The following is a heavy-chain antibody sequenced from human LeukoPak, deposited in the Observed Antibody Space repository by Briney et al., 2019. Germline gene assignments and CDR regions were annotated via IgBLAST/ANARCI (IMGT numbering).Heavy chain of an antibody. D-gene: IGHD3-10*01. CDR2: IYTSGST. J-gene: IGHJ4*02. Sequence: PSETLSLTCTVSGGSIRSANYYWSWIRQPAGQGLEWIGRIYTSGSTNYNPSLKSRVTMSVDTSKNQFSLKLSSVTAADTAVYYCARFTQGDGSDYWGQGTLVTVSS. CDR1: GGSIRSANYY. V-gene: IGHV4-61*02. CDR3: ARFTQGDGSDY.